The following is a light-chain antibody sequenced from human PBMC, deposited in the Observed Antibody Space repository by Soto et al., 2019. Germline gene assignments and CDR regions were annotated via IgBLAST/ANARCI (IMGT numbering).Light chain of an antibody. J-gene: IGLJ3*02. Sequence: QSALTQPPSVSGAPGQRVTISCTGSSSNIGAGFDVNWYQQFPGTAPKLIIYANSNRPSGVPDRFFGSKSGTSASLTITGLQAGDEADYYCQSHDRTLSGSNWVFGGGTQLTVL. CDR3: QSHDRTLSGSNWV. V-gene: IGLV1-40*01. CDR2: ANS. CDR1: SSNIGAGFD.